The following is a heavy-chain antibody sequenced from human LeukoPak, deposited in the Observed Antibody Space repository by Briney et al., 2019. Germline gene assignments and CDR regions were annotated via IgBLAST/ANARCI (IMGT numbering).Heavy chain of an antibody. J-gene: IGHJ4*02. D-gene: IGHD3-22*01. V-gene: IGHV3-21*04. CDR1: GFTFSSYA. CDR2: ISSSSSYI. CDR3: ARRAGDYSHPYDY. Sequence: GGSLRLSCAASGFTFSSYAMSWVRQAPGKGLEWVSSISSSSSYIYYADSVKGRFTISRDNSKNTVHLQMNSLRAEDTAMYYCARRAGDYSHPYDYWGQGTLVTVSS.